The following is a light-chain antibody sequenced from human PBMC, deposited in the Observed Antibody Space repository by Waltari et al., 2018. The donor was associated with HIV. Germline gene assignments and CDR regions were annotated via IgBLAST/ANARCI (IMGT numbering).Light chain of an antibody. J-gene: IGLJ2*01. V-gene: IGLV1-44*01. CDR1: SSNIGSNT. CDR2: SKN. CDR3: AVWGDSLNGPV. Sequence: QSVLTQPPSASGTPGQRVTISCSGSSSNIGSNTVNWYQQPPGTAPKLLIYSKNQRPSGVPDRFSGSKSGTSASLAISGLQSEDEADYYCAVWGDSLNGPVFGGGTKLTVL.